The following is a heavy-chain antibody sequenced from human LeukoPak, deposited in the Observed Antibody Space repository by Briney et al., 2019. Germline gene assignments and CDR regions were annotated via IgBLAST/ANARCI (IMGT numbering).Heavy chain of an antibody. CDR3: ATTGHSSSSLGAFDI. V-gene: IGHV1-24*01. CDR2: FDPEDGET. CDR1: GYTLTELS. D-gene: IGHD6-6*01. J-gene: IGHJ3*02. Sequence: GASVKVSCKVSGYTLTELSMHWVRQAPGKGLEWMGGFDPEDGETIYAQKFQGRVTMTEDTSTDTAYMELSSLRSEDTAVYYCATTGHSSSSLGAFDIWGQGTMVTVSS.